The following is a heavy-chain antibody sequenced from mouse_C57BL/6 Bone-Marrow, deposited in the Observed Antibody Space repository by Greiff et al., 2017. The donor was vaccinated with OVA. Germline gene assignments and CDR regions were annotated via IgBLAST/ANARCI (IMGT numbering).Heavy chain of an antibody. CDR3: ARLDYDGTSDY. Sequence: QVQLQQPGAELVKPGASVKMSCTASGYSFPSYWITWVKQSPGPGLAWIGDIYPGSGSTNYNEKFKSKATLTVDTSSSTAYMQLSSLTSEDSAVYYCARLDYDGTSDYWGQGTTLTVSS. V-gene: IGHV1-55*01. J-gene: IGHJ2*01. D-gene: IGHD2-4*01. CDR1: GYSFPSYW. CDR2: IYPGSGST.